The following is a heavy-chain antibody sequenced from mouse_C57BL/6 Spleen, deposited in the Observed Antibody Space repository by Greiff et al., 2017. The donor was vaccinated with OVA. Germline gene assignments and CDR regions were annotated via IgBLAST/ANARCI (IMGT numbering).Heavy chain of an antibody. D-gene: IGHD1-1*02. V-gene: IGHV1-15*01. CDR1: GYTFTDYE. CDR2: IDPETGGT. CDR3: TRGGGLFDY. Sequence: QVHVKQSGAELVRPGASVTLSCKASGYTFTDYEMHWVKQTPVHGLEWIGAIDPETGGTAYNQKFKGKAILTADKSSSTAYMELRSLTSEDSAVYYCTRGGGLFDYWGQGTTLTVSS. J-gene: IGHJ2*01.